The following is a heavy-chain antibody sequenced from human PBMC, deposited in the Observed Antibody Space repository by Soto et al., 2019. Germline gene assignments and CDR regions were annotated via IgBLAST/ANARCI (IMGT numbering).Heavy chain of an antibody. J-gene: IGHJ3*02. CDR1: GYTFTSYS. V-gene: IGHV1-3*01. CDR2: INAGNGNT. Sequence: ASVEVSCKASGYTFTSYSMHWVLQAPGQRLEWMGWINAGNGNTKYSQKFQGRVTITRDTSASTAYMELSSLRSEDTAVYYCARDQVSSGWYIGSLDAFDIWGQGTMVTVSS. D-gene: IGHD6-19*01. CDR3: ARDQVSSGWYIGSLDAFDI.